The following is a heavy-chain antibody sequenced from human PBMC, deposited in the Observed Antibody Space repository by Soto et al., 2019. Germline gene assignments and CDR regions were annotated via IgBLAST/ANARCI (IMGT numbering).Heavy chain of an antibody. J-gene: IGHJ4*02. CDR3: ARGFPRITIFGVVIPPPPSFDY. CDR2: INHSGST. V-gene: IGHV4-34*01. CDR1: GGSFSGYY. Sequence: SETLSLTCAVYGGSFSGYYWSWIRQPPGKGLEWIGEINHSGSTNYNPSLKSRVTISVDTSKNQFSLKLSSVTAADTAVYYCARGFPRITIFGVVIPPPPSFDYWGQGTLVTVSS. D-gene: IGHD3-3*01.